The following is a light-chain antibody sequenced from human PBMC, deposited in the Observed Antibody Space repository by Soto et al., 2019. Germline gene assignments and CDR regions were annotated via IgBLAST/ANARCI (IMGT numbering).Light chain of an antibody. J-gene: IGKJ1*01. Sequence: EIVLTQSPGTLSLSPGERATLSCRASQSIDNNYLAWYQQKPGQAPRLVIYGASTRATDIPDRFSASGSGADFTLTISRLEPEDFAGYYCQQYSRAPLTFGQGTKVDIK. V-gene: IGKV3-20*01. CDR2: GAS. CDR3: QQYSRAPLT. CDR1: QSIDNNY.